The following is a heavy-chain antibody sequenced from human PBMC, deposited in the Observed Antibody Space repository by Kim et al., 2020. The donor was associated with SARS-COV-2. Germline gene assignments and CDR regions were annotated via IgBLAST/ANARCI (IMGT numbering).Heavy chain of an antibody. D-gene: IGHD3-22*01. CDR1: GYSFTSYW. Sequence: GESLKISCKGSGYSFTSYWIGWVRQMPGKGLEWMGIIYSGDSDTRYSPSFQGQVTISADKSISTAYLQWSSLKASDTAMYYCARRRYYYDSSGYYKAGWYFDLWGRGTLVTVSS. V-gene: IGHV5-51*01. CDR2: IYSGDSDT. CDR3: ARRRYYYDSSGYYKAGWYFDL. J-gene: IGHJ2*01.